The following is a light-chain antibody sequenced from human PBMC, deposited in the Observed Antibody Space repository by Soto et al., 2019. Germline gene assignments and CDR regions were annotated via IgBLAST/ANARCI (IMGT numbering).Light chain of an antibody. J-gene: IGKJ4*01. CDR1: QEISNH. CDR2: DAS. V-gene: IGKV1-16*02. CDR3: QQYHNYPVT. Sequence: DIQMTQSPSSLSASVGDRVTITCRASQEISNHLAWFQQKPGKPPKSMIYDASSLQSGVPSKFSGSGSGTDVTLTISSLQPEDFATYYCQQYHNYPVTFGGGTKVAIK.